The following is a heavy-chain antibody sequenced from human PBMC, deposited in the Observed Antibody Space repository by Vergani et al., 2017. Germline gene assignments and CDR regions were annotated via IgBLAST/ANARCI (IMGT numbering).Heavy chain of an antibody. Sequence: QVQLVESRGGVVQPGRSLRLSCAASGFTFSTYGIHWVRQTPGKGLEWVAVIWYDGSNKYYADSVKGRFTISRDNSKNTLYLQMNSLRAEDTAVYYCARDPSDNTRSNYFDYWGQGTLVTVSA. J-gene: IGHJ4*02. CDR1: GFTFSTYG. CDR3: ARDPSDNTRSNYFDY. CDR2: IWYDGSNK. D-gene: IGHD2-2*01. V-gene: IGHV3-33*01.